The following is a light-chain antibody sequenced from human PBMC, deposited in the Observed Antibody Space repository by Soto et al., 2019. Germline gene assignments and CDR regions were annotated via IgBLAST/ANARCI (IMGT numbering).Light chain of an antibody. CDR1: SRDIGGYDF. Sequence: QSALAQPASVSGSPGQSITISCAGTSRDIGGYDFVSWYQQHPGEAPKLMIFDVSDRPSGVSDRFSGSKSGDTASLTISGLQGEEDADYYFSSFSNSDTPYVFGTGTKLTVL. V-gene: IGLV2-14*03. CDR3: SSFSNSDTPYV. J-gene: IGLJ1*01. CDR2: DVS.